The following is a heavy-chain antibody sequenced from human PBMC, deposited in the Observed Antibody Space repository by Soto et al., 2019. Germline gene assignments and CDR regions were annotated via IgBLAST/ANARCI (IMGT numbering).Heavy chain of an antibody. Sequence: LRLSCSASGFTFSSYEMNWVRQAPGKGLEWVSYISDSGRTIYYADSVKGRFTVSRDDAQNSVYLQMDSLRAEDTAVYYCARDLLHYDSWSGYSAYFYYGMDVWGPGTTVTVSS. CDR2: ISDSGRTI. CDR3: ARDLLHYDSWSGYSAYFYYGMDV. CDR1: GFTFSSYE. V-gene: IGHV3-48*03. D-gene: IGHD3-3*01. J-gene: IGHJ6*02.